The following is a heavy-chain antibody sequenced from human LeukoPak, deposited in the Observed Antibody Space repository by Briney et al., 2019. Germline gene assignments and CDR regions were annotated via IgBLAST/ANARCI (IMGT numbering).Heavy chain of an antibody. D-gene: IGHD6-19*01. Sequence: PGGSLRLSCAASGFTFSDEYMSWIRQAPGKGLERVSYVSNSGSYTNYADSVKGRFTISRDNAKSTLYLQMNSVRAEDTAVYYCARSRGAGPGAHFDYWGQGTLVTVSS. J-gene: IGHJ4*02. CDR3: ARSRGAGPGAHFDY. CDR2: VSNSGSYT. V-gene: IGHV3-11*03. CDR1: GFTFSDEY.